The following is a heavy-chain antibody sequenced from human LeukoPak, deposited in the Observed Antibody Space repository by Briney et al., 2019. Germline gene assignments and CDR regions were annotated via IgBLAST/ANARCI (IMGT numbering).Heavy chain of an antibody. V-gene: IGHV5-51*01. J-gene: IGHJ4*02. CDR1: GYSFASYW. CDR3: ATRYSSSSSDF. CDR2: IYPGDSDT. Sequence: GESLKISCKGSGYSFASYWIGWVRQMPGKGLEWMGIIYPGDSDTKYSPSFQGQVTISADKSINTTYLQWSSLKASDTAMYYCATRYSSSSSDFWGQGTLVTVSS. D-gene: IGHD6-6*01.